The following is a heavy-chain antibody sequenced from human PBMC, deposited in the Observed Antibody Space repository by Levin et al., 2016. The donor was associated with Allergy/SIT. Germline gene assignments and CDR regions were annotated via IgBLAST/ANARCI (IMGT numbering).Heavy chain of an antibody. CDR3: AKLLSYSKSYFEY. Sequence: GGSLRLSCAASGFTFSSFAMSWVRQAPGKGLEWVSAISSTGGSTYYADSVRGRFTISRDNSKNTLYLQMNSLRAEDTAVYYCAKLLSYSKSYFEYWGQGVLVTASS. CDR2: ISSTGGST. J-gene: IGHJ4*02. CDR1: GFTFSSFA. V-gene: IGHV3-23*01. D-gene: IGHD4-11*01.